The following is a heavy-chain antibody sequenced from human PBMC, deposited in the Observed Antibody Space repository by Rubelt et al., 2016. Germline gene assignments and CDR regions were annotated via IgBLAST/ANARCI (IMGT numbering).Heavy chain of an antibody. CDR2: IRTYNGNK. CDR1: GYTFTTYG. D-gene: IGHD2-2*01. J-gene: IGHJ5*02. V-gene: IGHV1-18*01. CDR3: ARGYCSSANCLFNWFDP. Sequence: QVQLVQSGAEVKKPGASVKVSCKASGYTFTTYGISWVRQAPGQGLEWQGWIRTYNGNKNYAQKLQGRVTMTTDTSTSTAYMELRSLRSDDTAMYFCARGYCSSANCLFNWFDPWGQGTLVTVSS.